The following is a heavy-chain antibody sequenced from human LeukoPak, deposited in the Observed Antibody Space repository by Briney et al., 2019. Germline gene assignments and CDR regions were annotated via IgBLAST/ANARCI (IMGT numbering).Heavy chain of an antibody. CDR1: GGSFSGYY. V-gene: IGHV4-34*01. D-gene: IGHD5-18*01. J-gene: IGHJ4*02. CDR3: ARGGYSYGYPY. Sequence: PSETLSLTCAVYGGSFSGYYWSWIRQPPGKGLEWIGEINHSGSTNYNPSLKSRVTISVDTSKSQFSLKLSSVTAADTAVYYCARGGYSYGYPYWGQGTLVTVSS. CDR2: INHSGST.